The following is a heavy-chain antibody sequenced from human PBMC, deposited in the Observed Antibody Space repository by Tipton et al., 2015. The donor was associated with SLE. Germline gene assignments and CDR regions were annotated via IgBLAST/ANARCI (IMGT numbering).Heavy chain of an antibody. CDR2: IYTSGST. J-gene: IGHJ3*02. D-gene: IGHD5-12*01. V-gene: IGHV4-4*07. Sequence: LRLSCTVSGGSISSYYWSWTRQPAGKGLEWIGRIYTSGSTNSNPSLKSRVTMSVDTSKNQFSLKLSSVTAADTAVYYCARDVDIVATMGHSRAFDIWGQGTMVTVSS. CDR1: GGSISSYY. CDR3: ARDVDIVATMGHSRAFDI.